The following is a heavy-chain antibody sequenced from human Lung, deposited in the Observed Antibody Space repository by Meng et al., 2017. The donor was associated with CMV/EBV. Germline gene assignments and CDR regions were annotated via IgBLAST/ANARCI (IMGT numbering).Heavy chain of an antibody. D-gene: IGHD1-1*01. J-gene: IGHJ4*02. CDR2: VNPSGGTT. Sequence: ASGYSFSTYDLHWVRQAPGQGLEWMGIVNPSGGTTIYAQKFQGRITMTRDTSTRTLYMELYSLTSEDTALYFCARGGPIGIWSDIYYWGQGTLVTVSS. V-gene: IGHV1-46*01. CDR1: GYSFSTYD. CDR3: ARGGPIGIWSDIYY.